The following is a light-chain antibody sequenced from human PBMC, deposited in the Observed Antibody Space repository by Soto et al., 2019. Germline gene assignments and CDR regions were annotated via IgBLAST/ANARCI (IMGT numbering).Light chain of an antibody. CDR2: EVS. J-gene: IGLJ2*01. V-gene: IGLV2-14*01. CDR3: SSYTSSSTR. Sequence: QPVLTQPASVSGSPGQSITISCTGTSSDVGGYNYVSWYQQHPGKAPKLMIYEVSNRPSGVSNRFSGSKSGNTASLTISGLQAEDEADYYCSSYTSSSTRFGGGTQLTVL. CDR1: SSDVGGYNY.